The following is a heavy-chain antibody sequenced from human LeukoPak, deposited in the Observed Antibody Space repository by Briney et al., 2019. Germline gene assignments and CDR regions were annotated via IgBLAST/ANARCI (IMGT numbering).Heavy chain of an antibody. D-gene: IGHD2-8*01. CDR1: GFSISNYW. CDR3: AQAQETYSNGVSLFSY. Sequence: PGGSLRLSCAASGFSISNYWMNWVRQAPGEGLEWVASIWYDGSNKYYADSVKGRFTISRDNSKNTLYLQMNSLRAEDTAVYFCAQAQETYSNGVSLFSYWGQGALVTVSS. CDR2: IWYDGSNK. J-gene: IGHJ4*02. V-gene: IGHV3-30*02.